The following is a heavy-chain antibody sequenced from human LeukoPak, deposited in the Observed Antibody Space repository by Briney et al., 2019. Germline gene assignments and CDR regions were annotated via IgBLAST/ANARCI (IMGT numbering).Heavy chain of an antibody. J-gene: IGHJ3*02. CDR2: LYYSGST. V-gene: IGHV4-59*01. CDR3: ARDSAYDAFDI. CDR1: GGPISSYY. Sequence: PSETLSLTCTVSGGPISSYYWSWIRQPPGKGLEWIGYLYYSGSTNYNPSLKSRVTISVDTSKNQFSLKLSSVTAADTAVYYCARDSAYDAFDIWGQGTMVTVSS.